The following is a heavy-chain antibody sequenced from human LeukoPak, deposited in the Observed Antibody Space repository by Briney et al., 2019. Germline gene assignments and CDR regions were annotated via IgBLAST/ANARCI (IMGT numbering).Heavy chain of an antibody. J-gene: IGHJ4*02. V-gene: IGHV1-2*02. D-gene: IGHD3-10*01. CDR2: INPNSGGT. Sequence: ASVKVSCKASGYTFTGYYMHWVRQAPGQGLEWMGWINPNSGGTNHAQKFQGRVTMTRDTSISTAYMELSRLRSDDTAVYYCARTEVWFGEYHFDYWGQGTLVTVSS. CDR3: ARTEVWFGEYHFDY. CDR1: GYTFTGYY.